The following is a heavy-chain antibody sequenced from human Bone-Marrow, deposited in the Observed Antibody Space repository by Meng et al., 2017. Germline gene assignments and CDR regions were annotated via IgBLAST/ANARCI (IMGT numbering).Heavy chain of an antibody. CDR1: GFTVTNYW. J-gene: IGHJ4*02. V-gene: IGHV3-74*01. D-gene: IGHD3-10*01. CDR2: INSEAKIR. CDR3: VRDFGGESDF. Sequence: EVQLVESGGVLVQPCASLRLSCAASGFTVTNYWMHWVRQAPGKGLEWVSHINSEAKIRNYAASVKGRFTIYRDIARNTLHLQMNSLRAEDSALYFCVRDFGGESDFWGQGTLVTVSS.